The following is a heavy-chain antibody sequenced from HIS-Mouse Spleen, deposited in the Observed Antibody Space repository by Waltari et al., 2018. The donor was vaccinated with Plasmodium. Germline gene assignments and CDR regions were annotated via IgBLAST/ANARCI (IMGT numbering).Heavy chain of an antibody. V-gene: IGHV3-33*06. CDR1: ALPFRSYC. Sequence: QVQLVESGGGVVQPERSLSLSCAASALPFRSYCMLLVRQAPGKGLEWVAVIWYDGSNKYYADSVKGRFTISRDNSKNTLYLQMNSLRAEDTAVYYCAKVAQGTRDAFDIWGQGTMVTVSS. J-gene: IGHJ3*02. D-gene: IGHD2-8*01. CDR3: AKVAQGTRDAFDI. CDR2: IWYDGSNK.